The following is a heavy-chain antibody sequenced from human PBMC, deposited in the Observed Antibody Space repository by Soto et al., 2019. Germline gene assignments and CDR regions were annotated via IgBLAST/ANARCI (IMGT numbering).Heavy chain of an antibody. CDR3: AMIDYSSGSDY. Sequence: QVLLVQSGAEVKKSGSSVKVSCKASGGSFSSYAISWVRQAPGQGLEWMGGIIPVFGTANYAQKFQGRVTITADDSTSTAYMELSSLRSEDTAVYYCAMIDYSSGSDYWGQGTLVTVSS. D-gene: IGHD6-19*01. V-gene: IGHV1-69*01. J-gene: IGHJ4*02. CDR2: IIPVFGTA. CDR1: GGSFSSYA.